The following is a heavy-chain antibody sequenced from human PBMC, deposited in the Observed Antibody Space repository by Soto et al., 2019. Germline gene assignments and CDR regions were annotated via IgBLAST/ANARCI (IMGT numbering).Heavy chain of an antibody. J-gene: IGHJ4*02. CDR3: ARDRDNSNWPNFDS. CDR1: GDTFSIYT. V-gene: IGHV1-69*02. CDR2: VLPFLDIT. Sequence: QVQLVQSGSEVKKPGSSVRVSCKTSGDTFSIYTISWVRQAPGHGLEWMGRVLPFLDITSYSQRFQGRVTITADRSTTTAYMELTSLRSEDTAVYYCARDRDNSNWPNFDSWGQGTLVTVSS. D-gene: IGHD6-13*01.